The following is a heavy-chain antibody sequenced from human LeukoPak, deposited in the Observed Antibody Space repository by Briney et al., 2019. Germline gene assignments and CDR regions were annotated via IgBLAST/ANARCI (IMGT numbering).Heavy chain of an antibody. V-gene: IGHV4-4*09. J-gene: IGHJ6*03. D-gene: IGHD3-22*01. CDR2: IYTSGST. Sequence: SETLSLTCTVSGGSISSYYWSWIRQPPGEGLEWIGYIYTSGSTTYNPPPKSRVTISVDTSKKKFSLKLSSVTAADTAVYYCASGLAYYDSSGYYRKRYYYYYMDVWGKGTTVTVSS. CDR3: ASGLAYYDSSGYYRKRYYYYYMDV. CDR1: GGSISSYY.